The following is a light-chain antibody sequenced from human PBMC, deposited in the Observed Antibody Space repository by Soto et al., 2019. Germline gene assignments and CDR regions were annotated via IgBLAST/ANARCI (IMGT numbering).Light chain of an antibody. V-gene: IGKV3-20*01. CDR3: QQYGSSPRT. J-gene: IGKJ1*01. Sequence: EIVLTQSPGTLSLSPGERATLSCRASQSVSSNYLAWYQQKPGQAPRLLIYGASSRATGIPDRFSGSGSGTDFTLTISRLEPGDIAVYYCQQYGSSPRTFGQGTKVEIK. CDR2: GAS. CDR1: QSVSSNY.